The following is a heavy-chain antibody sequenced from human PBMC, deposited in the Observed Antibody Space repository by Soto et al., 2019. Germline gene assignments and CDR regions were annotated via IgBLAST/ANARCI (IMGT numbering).Heavy chain of an antibody. CDR2: IYYSGNT. CDR3: ARSILTTGAYAFDI. V-gene: IGHV4-59*01. CDR1: GGSISSYY. Sequence: SETLSLTCTVSGGSISSYYWSWIRQPPGKGLEWIGYIYYSGNTNHNPSLKSRVTISVDTSKNQFSLRLSSVTAADTAVYYCARSILTTGAYAFDIWGQGTMVTVSS. J-gene: IGHJ3*02. D-gene: IGHD4-17*01.